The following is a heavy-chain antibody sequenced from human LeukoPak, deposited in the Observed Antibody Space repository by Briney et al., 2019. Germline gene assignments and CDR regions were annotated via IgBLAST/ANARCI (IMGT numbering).Heavy chain of an antibody. D-gene: IGHD3-10*01. CDR1: EFSFSNFW. Sequence: GGSLRLSCVVSEFSFSNFWMSWVRQVSGKGLECVANIKDDGSAKYYVDSVRGRFTVSRDNARNSLYLQMNNLRVEDTAVYYCARRGSLDIWGQGTLVTVSS. J-gene: IGHJ4*02. CDR2: IKDDGSAK. V-gene: IGHV3-7*01. CDR3: ARRGSLDI.